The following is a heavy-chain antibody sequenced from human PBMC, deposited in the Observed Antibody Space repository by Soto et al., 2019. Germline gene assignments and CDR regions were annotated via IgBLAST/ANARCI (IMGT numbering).Heavy chain of an antibody. CDR3: ASGPSIRGDYFDY. CDR2: ISSSSSTI. V-gene: IGHV3-48*02. Sequence: GGSLRLSCAASGFTFSSYSMDWVRQAPGKGLEWVSYISSSSSTIYYADSVKGRFTISRDNAKNSLYLQMNSLRDEDTAVYYCASGPSIRGDYFDYWGQGTRVTVSS. CDR1: GFTFSSYS. J-gene: IGHJ4*02.